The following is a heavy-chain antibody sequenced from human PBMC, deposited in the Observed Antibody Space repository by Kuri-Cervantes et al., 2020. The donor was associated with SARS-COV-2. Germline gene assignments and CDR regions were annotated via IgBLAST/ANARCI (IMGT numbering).Heavy chain of an antibody. CDR1: GYTFTDYY. D-gene: IGHD1-1*01. CDR3: ARGRFNWNDGSYYFDY. V-gene: IGHV1-18*04. CDR2: ISAYNGNT. J-gene: IGHJ4*02. Sequence: ASVKVSCKASGYTFTDYYMYWVRQAPGQGLEWMGWISAYNGNTNYAQKLQGRVTMTTDTSTSTAYMELRSLRSDDTAVYYCARGRFNWNDGSYYFDYWGQGTLVTVSS.